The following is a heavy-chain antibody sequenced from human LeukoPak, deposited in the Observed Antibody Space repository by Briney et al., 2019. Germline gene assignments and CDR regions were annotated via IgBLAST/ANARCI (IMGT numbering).Heavy chain of an antibody. J-gene: IGHJ4*02. CDR1: GGTFSSYA. V-gene: IGHV1-69*13. Sequence: SVKVSCKASGGTFSSYAISWVRQAPGQGLEWMGGIIPIFGTANYAQKFQGRVTITADESTSTAYMELSSLRSEDTAVYYCARVHDSDWYFDYWGQGTLVTVSS. CDR3: ARVHDSDWYFDY. CDR2: IIPIFGTA. D-gene: IGHD6-19*01.